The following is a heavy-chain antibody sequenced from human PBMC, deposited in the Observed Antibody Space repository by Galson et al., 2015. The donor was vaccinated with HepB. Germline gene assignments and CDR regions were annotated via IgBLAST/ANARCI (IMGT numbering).Heavy chain of an antibody. CDR1: GFTFSSYA. CDR3: TRLGDLSGYSSR. CDR2: ISGSSGSR. J-gene: IGHJ4*02. D-gene: IGHD6-13*01. Sequence: SLRLSCAASGFTFSSYAMSWVRQAPGKGLEWVSSISGSSGSRYYADSVKGRFAISRDNSKNTLYLQMNSLTTEDTAVYYCTRLGDLSGYSSRWGQGTLVTVSS. V-gene: IGHV3-23*01.